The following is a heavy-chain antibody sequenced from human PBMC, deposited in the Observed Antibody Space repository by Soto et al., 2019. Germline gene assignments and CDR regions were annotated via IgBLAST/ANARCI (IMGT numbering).Heavy chain of an antibody. D-gene: IGHD3-10*01. CDR1: GFTFDDYA. J-gene: IGHJ6*02. CDR2: ISWNSGSI. Sequence: EVQLVESGGGLVQPGRSLRLSCAASGFTFDDYAMHWVRQAPGKGLEWVSGISWNSGSIGYADSVKGRFTISRDNAKNSLSLHMNSLRAEDTALYYCAKDAITTVRGVISYYGMDVWGQGTTVTVSS. V-gene: IGHV3-9*01. CDR3: AKDAITTVRGVISYYGMDV.